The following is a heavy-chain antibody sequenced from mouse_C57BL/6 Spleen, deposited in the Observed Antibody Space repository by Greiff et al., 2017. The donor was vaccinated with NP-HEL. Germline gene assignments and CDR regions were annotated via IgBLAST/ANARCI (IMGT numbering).Heavy chain of an antibody. CDR1: GYTFTSYW. CDR3: ARLGTTVVDAMDY. CDR2: IHPNSGST. D-gene: IGHD1-1*01. J-gene: IGHJ4*01. V-gene: IGHV1-64*01. Sequence: QVQLKQPGAELVKPGASVKLSCKASGYTFTSYWMHWVKQRPGQGLEWIGMIHPNSGSTNYNEKFKSKATLTVDKSSSTAYMQLSSLTSEDSAVYYCARLGTTVVDAMDYWGQGTSVTVSS.